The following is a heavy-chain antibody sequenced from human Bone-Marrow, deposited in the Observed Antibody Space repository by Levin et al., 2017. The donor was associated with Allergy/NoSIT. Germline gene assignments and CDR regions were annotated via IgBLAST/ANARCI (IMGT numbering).Heavy chain of an antibody. CDR1: GFTFSNYA. J-gene: IGHJ4*02. Sequence: GESLKISCAASGFTFSNYAVHWVRQAPGKGLEWVAVISYDGSNKYYADSVKGRFTISRDNSRNTLYLQMNSLRAEDTAVYYCARDSNVVVVAAFNYYFDYWGQGTRVTVSS. V-gene: IGHV3-30*04. CDR2: ISYDGSNK. CDR3: ARDSNVVVVAAFNYYFDY. D-gene: IGHD2-15*01.